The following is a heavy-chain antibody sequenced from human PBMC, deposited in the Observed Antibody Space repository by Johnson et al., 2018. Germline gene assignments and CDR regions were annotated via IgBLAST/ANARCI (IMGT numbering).Heavy chain of an antibody. J-gene: IGHJ3*02. V-gene: IGHV1-69*13. CDR2: IIPIFGTA. D-gene: IGHD2-15*01. CDR1: GYTFTSYD. Sequence: QVQLVQSGAEVKKPGASVKVSCKASGYTFTSYDINWVRQATGQGLEWVGGIIPIFGTADYAQRFQGRVTITADESTSTAYMELSSLRSEDTAVYFCARAAEVGPRDAFDIWGQGTMVTVSS. CDR3: ARAAEVGPRDAFDI.